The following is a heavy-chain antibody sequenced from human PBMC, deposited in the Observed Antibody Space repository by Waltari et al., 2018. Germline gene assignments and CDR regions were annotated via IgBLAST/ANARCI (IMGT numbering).Heavy chain of an antibody. CDR1: GFSFMGFA. Sequence: EVQLLESAGGLVQPGEALRLPCAASGFSFMGFAMTWVRQAPGEGLDCVASISGSGATPFYADSVKGRFTIVRDNSRDTVYLQMNSLRVDDSAVYYCAKGSRGYTNYFFDSWGQGTLVSVSS. CDR2: ISGSGATP. D-gene: IGHD3-16*02. J-gene: IGHJ4*02. CDR3: AKGSRGYTNYFFDS. V-gene: IGHV3-23*01.